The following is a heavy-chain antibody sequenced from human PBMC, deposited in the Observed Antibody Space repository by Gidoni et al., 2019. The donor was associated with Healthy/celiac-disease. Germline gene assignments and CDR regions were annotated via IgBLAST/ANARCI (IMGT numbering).Heavy chain of an antibody. Sequence: STYYNPSLKSRVTISVDTSKNQFSLKLSSVTAADTAVYYCAWRSSGQPYWGQGTLVTVSS. CDR3: AWRSSGQPY. V-gene: IGHV4-39*01. D-gene: IGHD6-19*01. J-gene: IGHJ4*02. CDR2: ST.